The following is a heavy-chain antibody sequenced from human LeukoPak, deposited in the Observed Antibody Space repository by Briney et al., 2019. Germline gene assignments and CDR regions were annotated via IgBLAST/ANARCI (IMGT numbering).Heavy chain of an antibody. J-gene: IGHJ4*02. V-gene: IGHV3-64D*06. CDR3: VKGGYYYDRSGFDY. Sequence: GGSLRLSCSASGFTFSSYAMDWVRQAPGKGLEYVSAISSNGGSTYYADSVKGRFTISRDNSKNMLYLQMSSLRAEDTAVYYCVKGGYYYDRSGFDYWGQGTLVTVSS. CDR1: GFTFSSYA. CDR2: ISSNGGST. D-gene: IGHD3-22*01.